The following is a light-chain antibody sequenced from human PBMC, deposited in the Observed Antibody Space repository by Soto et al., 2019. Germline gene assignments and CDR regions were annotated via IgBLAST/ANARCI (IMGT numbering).Light chain of an antibody. J-gene: IGKJ2*01. CDR2: GAA. Sequence: EIVLTQFPATLSLSPGARATLSCRASQSVTSTSLSWYQQKTGQAPRLLIYGAANRATGIPDRFSGRGSGTDFTLTISRLEPEDFAVYYCQLYGSSPMYTFGQGTTLELK. CDR3: QLYGSSPMYT. CDR1: QSVTSTS. V-gene: IGKV3-20*01.